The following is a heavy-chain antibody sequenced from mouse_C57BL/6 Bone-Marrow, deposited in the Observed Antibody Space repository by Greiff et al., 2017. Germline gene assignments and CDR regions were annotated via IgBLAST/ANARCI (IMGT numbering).Heavy chain of an antibody. CDR2: ISSGSSTI. V-gene: IGHV5-17*01. CDR3: ARGTGAY. D-gene: IGHD3-3*01. Sequence: EVNLVESGGGLVKPGGSLKLSCAASGFTFSDYGMHWVRQAPEKGLEWVAYISSGSSTIYYADTVKGRFTISRDNAKNTLFLQMTSLRSEDTAMYYCARGTGAYWGQGTLVTVSA. CDR1: GFTFSDYG. J-gene: IGHJ3*01.